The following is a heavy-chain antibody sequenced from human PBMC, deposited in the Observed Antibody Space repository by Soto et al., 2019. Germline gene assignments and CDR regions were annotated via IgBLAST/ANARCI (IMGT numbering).Heavy chain of an antibody. Sequence: QVQLQQWGAGPLRPLETLSLTRGVSGGSFSGYYWAWIRQSPGKGLEWIGEINDRGSINYNPSLKSRVSISVDTPKNHYSLNLRSVTAADTAVYYCARESHDILTGPPWVWYFDLWGRGTLVTVSS. D-gene: IGHD3-9*01. V-gene: IGHV4-34*01. CDR3: ARESHDILTGPPWVWYFDL. CDR2: INDRGSI. J-gene: IGHJ2*01. CDR1: GGSFSGYY.